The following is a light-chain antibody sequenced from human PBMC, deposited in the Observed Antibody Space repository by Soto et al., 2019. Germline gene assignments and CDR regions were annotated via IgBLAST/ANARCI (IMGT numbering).Light chain of an antibody. V-gene: IGKV3-11*01. CDR3: QQRSNWPPWT. J-gene: IGKJ1*01. CDR1: QSVSSY. Sequence: EIVLTQSPATLSLSPGERATLSCRASQSVSSYLAWYQQKPGQAPRLLIYDASNRATGIPARFSGSGSGTGSTLTITSLEPEYFAVYYCQQRSNWPPWTFGHGPKVEIK. CDR2: DAS.